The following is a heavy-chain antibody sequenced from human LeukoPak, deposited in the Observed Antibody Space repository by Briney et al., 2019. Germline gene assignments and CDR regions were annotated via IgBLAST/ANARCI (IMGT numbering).Heavy chain of an antibody. CDR3: ARGGRSSGI. CDR2: INHSGST. D-gene: IGHD6-19*01. V-gene: IGHV4-34*01. CDR1: GGSFSGYY. J-gene: IGHJ4*02. Sequence: LETLSLTCAVYGGSFSGYYWSWIRQPPGKGLEWIGEINHSGSTNYNPSLKSRVTISVDTSKNQFSLKLSSVTAADTAVYYCARGGRSSGIWGQGTLVTVSS.